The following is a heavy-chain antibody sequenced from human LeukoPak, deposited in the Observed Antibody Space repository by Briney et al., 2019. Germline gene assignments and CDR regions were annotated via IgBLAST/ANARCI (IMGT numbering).Heavy chain of an antibody. CDR3: ARDEPTVADY. V-gene: IGHV1-69*05. Sequence: SVEVSCKASGGTFSSYAISWVRQAPGQGLEWMGRIIPIFGTANCAQKFQGRVTITTDESTSTAYMELSWLRSDDTAVYYCARDEPTVADYWGQGTLVTVSS. CDR2: IIPIFGTA. J-gene: IGHJ4*02. D-gene: IGHD4-23*01. CDR1: GGTFSSYA.